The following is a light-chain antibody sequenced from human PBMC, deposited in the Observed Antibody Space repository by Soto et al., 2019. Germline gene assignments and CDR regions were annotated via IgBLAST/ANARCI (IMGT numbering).Light chain of an antibody. J-gene: IGKJ2*02. V-gene: IGKV3-11*01. CDR1: QSVSKY. CDR2: EAS. Sequence: EIVLTQSPATLSLSPGERATVSCRDSQSVSKYLAWYQHKPGQPPRLLIYEASNRATGIPARFSGSGSGTDFTLTISSLETEDFAVYYCKQRSNWRGTFGQGTKVDIK. CDR3: KQRSNWRGT.